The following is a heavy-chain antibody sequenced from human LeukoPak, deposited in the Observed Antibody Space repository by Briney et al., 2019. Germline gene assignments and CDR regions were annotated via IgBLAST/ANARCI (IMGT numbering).Heavy chain of an antibody. CDR2: ISAYNGNT. CDR3: ARDPATTNWFDP. D-gene: IGHD1-1*01. Sequence: ASVKVSCKASGYTFTSYGISWVRQAPGQGLEWMGWISAYNGNTNYAQKFQGRVTITTDESTSTANMELSSLRSEDTAVYYCARDPATTNWFDPWGQGTLVTVSS. V-gene: IGHV1-18*01. CDR1: GYTFTSYG. J-gene: IGHJ5*02.